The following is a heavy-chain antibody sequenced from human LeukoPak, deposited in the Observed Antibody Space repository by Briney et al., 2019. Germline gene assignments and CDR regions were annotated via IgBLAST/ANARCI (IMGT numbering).Heavy chain of an antibody. V-gene: IGHV4-4*02. CDR3: ARDRPVLRFLEWLPRSDGMDV. J-gene: IGHJ6*02. Sequence: SGTLSLTCAVSGGSISSSNWWSWVRQPPGKGLEWSGEIYHSGSTNYNPSLKSRVTISVDKSKNQFSLKLSSVTAADTAVYHWARDRPVLRFLEWLPRSDGMDVWGQGTTVTVSS. CDR1: GGSISSSNW. CDR2: IYHSGST. D-gene: IGHD3-3*01.